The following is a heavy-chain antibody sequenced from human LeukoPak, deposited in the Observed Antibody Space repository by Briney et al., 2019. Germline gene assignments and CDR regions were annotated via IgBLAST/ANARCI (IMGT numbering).Heavy chain of an antibody. V-gene: IGHV3-43*01. D-gene: IGHD2-2*01. CDR2: ITWDGVST. CDR3: ARSSNKGDY. J-gene: IGHJ4*02. Sequence: GGSLRLSCAASGFIFEHYTMNWVRQAPGKSPEWVSLITWDGVSTNYADSVKGRFTISRDNAKNTLYLQMYSLSAEDTAVYYCARSSNKGDYWGQGTLVTVSS. CDR1: GFIFEHYT.